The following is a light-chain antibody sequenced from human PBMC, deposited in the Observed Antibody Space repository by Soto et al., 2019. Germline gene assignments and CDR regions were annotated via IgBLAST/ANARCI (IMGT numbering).Light chain of an antibody. CDR2: EGS. J-gene: IGLJ1*01. CDR1: SSDVGTYNL. V-gene: IGLV2-23*01. CDR3: CSYAGSRSYV. Sequence: QSALTQPASVSGSPGQSITISCTGTSSDVGTYNLVSWYQRHPGKAPKLIIYEGSKRPSGVSNRFSGSKSGNTASLTLSGLQAEDEADYYCCSYAGSRSYVFGTGTKVTVL.